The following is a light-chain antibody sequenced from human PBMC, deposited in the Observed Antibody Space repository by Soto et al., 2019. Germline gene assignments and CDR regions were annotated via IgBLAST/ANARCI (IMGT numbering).Light chain of an antibody. J-gene: IGKJ1*01. CDR1: PYIDGW. CDR2: QTS. Sequence: DIQMTQSPSTLSAYVGDRVTITCRASPYIDGWLAWYQQKPGKAPKLLIYQTSIRAAGIPARFSASGSGTDFTLTISDVQPEDFALYYCHQRQSWPRTFGQGTKVDI. CDR3: HQRQSWPRT. V-gene: IGKV1-5*01.